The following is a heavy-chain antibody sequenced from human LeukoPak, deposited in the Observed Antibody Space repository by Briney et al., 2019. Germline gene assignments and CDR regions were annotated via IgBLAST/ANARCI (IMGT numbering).Heavy chain of an antibody. J-gene: IGHJ4*02. D-gene: IGHD6-19*01. Sequence: PSETLSLTCTVSGGSISSYYWSWIRQPPGKGLEWIGYIYYSGSTNYNPSLKSRVTISVDTSKNQFSLKLSSVTAADTAVYYCAAESERWLVRGWGQGTLVTVSS. V-gene: IGHV4-59*12. CDR3: AAESERWLVRG. CDR2: IYYSGST. CDR1: GGSISSYY.